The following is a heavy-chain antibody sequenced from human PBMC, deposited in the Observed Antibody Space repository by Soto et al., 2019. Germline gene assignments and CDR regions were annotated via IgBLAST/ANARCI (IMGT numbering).Heavy chain of an antibody. D-gene: IGHD3-22*01. CDR2: VYYRGNT. CDR1: GDSFSLYY. V-gene: IGHV4-59*01. J-gene: IGHJ6*02. Sequence: ASDTLSLTCTFSGDSFSLYYWTWIRQPPGKGLEWIGDVYYRGNTNYNPSLMSRLTISVDASKKQFSLRLSSVNAADTAVYYCARNKKGYYDGSGYWRDHYPMDMWGLGYTVTVFS. CDR3: ARNKKGYYDGSGYWRDHYPMDM.